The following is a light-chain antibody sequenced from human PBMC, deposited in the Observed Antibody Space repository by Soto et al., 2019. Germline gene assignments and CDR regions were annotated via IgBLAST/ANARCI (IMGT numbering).Light chain of an antibody. Sequence: DIQMTQSPSTLSGSVGDRVTITCRASQTISSWLAWYQQKPGKAPKLLIYKASTLKSGVPSRFSGSGSGTEFTLTISSLQPDDFATYYCQQLYRYPITFGQGTRLEIK. CDR2: KAS. J-gene: IGKJ5*01. CDR1: QTISSW. CDR3: QQLYRYPIT. V-gene: IGKV1-5*03.